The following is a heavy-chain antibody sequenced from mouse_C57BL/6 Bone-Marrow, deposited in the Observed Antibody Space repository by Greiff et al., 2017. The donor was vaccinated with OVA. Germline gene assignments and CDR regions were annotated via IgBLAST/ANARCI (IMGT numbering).Heavy chain of an antibody. J-gene: IGHJ1*03. CDR2: IWRGGST. V-gene: IGHV2-5*01. CDR3: AKNGPYDGYYLYWYFDV. D-gene: IGHD2-3*01. Sequence: VKLQESGPGLVQPSQSLSITCTVSGFSLTSSGVHWIRQSPGKGLEWLGVIWRGGSTDYNAAFMTRLSITKDNSKSQVFFKMNSLQADDTAIYYCAKNGPYDGYYLYWYFDVWGTGTTVTVSS. CDR1: GFSLTSSG.